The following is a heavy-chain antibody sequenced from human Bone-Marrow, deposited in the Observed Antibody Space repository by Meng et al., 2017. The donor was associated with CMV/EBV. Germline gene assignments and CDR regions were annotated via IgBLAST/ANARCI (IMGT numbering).Heavy chain of an antibody. D-gene: IGHD3-3*01. V-gene: IGHV5-51*01. Sequence: KVSCKGSGYSFTSYWIGWVRQMPGKGLEWMGIIYPGDSDTRYSPSFQGQVTISADKSISTAYLQWSSLKASDTAMYYCARTASNYDFWSCYYIYYYYGMDVWGQGTTVTVSS. CDR2: IYPGDSDT. CDR1: GYSFTSYW. CDR3: ARTASNYDFWSCYYIYYYYGMDV. J-gene: IGHJ6*02.